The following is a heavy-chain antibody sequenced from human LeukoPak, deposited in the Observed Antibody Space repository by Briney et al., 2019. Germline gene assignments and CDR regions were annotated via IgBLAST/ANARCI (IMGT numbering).Heavy chain of an antibody. CDR2: INPNSGGT. CDR3: ARDLVSYSGRHYYMDV. CDR1: GYIFTGYY. V-gene: IGHV1-2*02. Sequence: GASVEVSCKASGYIFTGYYMHWVRQAPGQGLEWMGWINPNSGGTNYARNFQDRVTMTRDTSISTAYMELSRLRSDDTAVYYCARDLVSYSGRHYYMDVWGKGTTVTVSS. D-gene: IGHD3-9*01. J-gene: IGHJ6*03.